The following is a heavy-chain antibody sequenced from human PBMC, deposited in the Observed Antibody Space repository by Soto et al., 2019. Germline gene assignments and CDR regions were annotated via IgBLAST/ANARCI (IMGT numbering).Heavy chain of an antibody. D-gene: IGHD3-10*01. J-gene: IGHJ4*02. V-gene: IGHV3-23*01. CDR3: AKKGRLASPAGDYFDS. CDR2: VGRFGNT. Sequence: PGGSLRLSCAASGFPFTQYDMNWVRQAPGKGLEWVAAVGRFGNTYYRDSAKGRFTISRDDSRNLVYLQMSRLRLDDTAVYFCAKKGRLASPAGDYFDSWGPGTLVTVSS. CDR1: GFPFTQYD.